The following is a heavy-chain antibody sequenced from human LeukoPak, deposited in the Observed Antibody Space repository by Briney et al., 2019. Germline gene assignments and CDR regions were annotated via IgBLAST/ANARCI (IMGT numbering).Heavy chain of an antibody. CDR3: ARHDNWNYINWFDP. D-gene: IGHD1-7*01. CDR1: GGSISSSSYY. CDR2: IYYSGST. V-gene: IGHV4-39*01. Sequence: SETLSLTCTVSGGSISSSSYYWGWIRQPPGKGLEWIGSIYYSGSTYYNPSLKSRVTISVDTSKNQFSLKLSSVTAADTAVYYCARHDNWNYINWFDPWGQGNLVTVSS. J-gene: IGHJ5*02.